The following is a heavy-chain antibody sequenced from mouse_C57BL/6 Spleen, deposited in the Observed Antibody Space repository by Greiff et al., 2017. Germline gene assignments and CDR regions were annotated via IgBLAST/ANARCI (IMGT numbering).Heavy chain of an antibody. D-gene: IGHD1-1*01. J-gene: IGHJ3*01. CDR1: GFNIKNTY. V-gene: IGHV14-3*01. CDR3: ARGYGSSYFAWFAY. CDR2: IDPANGNT. Sequence: EVKLMESVAELVRPGASVKLSCTASGFNIKNTYMHWVKQRPEQGLEWIGRIDPANGNTKYAPKFQGKATITADTSSNTAYLQLSSLTSEDTAIYYCARGYGSSYFAWFAYWGQGTLVTVSA.